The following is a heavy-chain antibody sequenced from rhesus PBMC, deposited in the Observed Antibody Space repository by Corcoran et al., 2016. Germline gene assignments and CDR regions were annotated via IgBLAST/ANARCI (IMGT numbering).Heavy chain of an antibody. Sequence: QVQLVQSGAEVKKPGSSVKVSCKASGYTFTDYYMHWVRQAPRQGLEWMGWINPYNGNTKYAKKCQGKGTMTRDTSTSTAYMELNSLRAEDTAVYYCAKEYCSSTYCSQVGDYWGQGVLVTVSS. D-gene: IGHD2-15*01. V-gene: IGHV1S2*01. CDR3: AKEYCSSTYCSQVGDY. CDR1: GYTFTDYY. J-gene: IGHJ4*01. CDR2: INPYNGNT.